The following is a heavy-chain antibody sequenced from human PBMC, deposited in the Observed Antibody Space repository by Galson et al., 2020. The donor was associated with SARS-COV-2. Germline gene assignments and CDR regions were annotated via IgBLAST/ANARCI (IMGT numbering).Heavy chain of an antibody. CDR1: GFTFNNYA. CDR3: ARDGGSDLITNWFDS. J-gene: IGHJ5*01. V-gene: IGHV3-30*04. Sequence: GGSLRLSCAASGFTFNNYAIHWVRQAPGKGLEWVAVISYNGRNEYFANSVKGRFTISRDNSKNTVELLMDRLRPGDTAVYYCARDGGSDLITNWFDSWGQGTLVTVSS. D-gene: IGHD1-26*01. CDR2: ISYNGRNE.